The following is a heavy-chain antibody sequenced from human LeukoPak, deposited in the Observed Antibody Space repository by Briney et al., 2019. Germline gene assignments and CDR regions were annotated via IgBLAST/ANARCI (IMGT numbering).Heavy chain of an antibody. CDR3: ARASRSVDTAMVSARDYNPSYYYYGMDV. D-gene: IGHD5-18*01. Sequence: PSETLSLTCIVSGYSISSGYYWGWIRQPPGKGLEWIGYIYYSGSTNYNPSLKSRVTISVDTSKNQFSLKLSSVTAADTAVYYCARASRSVDTAMVSARDYNPSYYYYGMDVWGQGTTVTVSS. CDR2: IYYSGST. CDR1: GYSISSGYY. V-gene: IGHV4-38-2*02. J-gene: IGHJ6*02.